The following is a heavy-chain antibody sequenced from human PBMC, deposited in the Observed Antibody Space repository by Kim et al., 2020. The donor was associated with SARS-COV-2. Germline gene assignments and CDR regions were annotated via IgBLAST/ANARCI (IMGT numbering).Heavy chain of an antibody. CDR3: AIVPNTMFGVVTHFDY. CDR1: GGSISSGGYY. D-gene: IGHD3-3*01. J-gene: IGHJ4*02. Sequence: SETLSLTCTVSGGSISSGGYYWSWIRQHPGKGLEWIRYIYYSGSTYYNPSLKSRVTITVDTSKNQFSLKLSSVTAADTAVYYCAIVPNTMFGVVTHFDYWGQGTLVTVSS. V-gene: IGHV4-31*03. CDR2: IYYSGST.